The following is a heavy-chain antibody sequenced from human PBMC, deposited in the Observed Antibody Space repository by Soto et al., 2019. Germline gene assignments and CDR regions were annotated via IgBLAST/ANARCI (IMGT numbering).Heavy chain of an antibody. J-gene: IGHJ5*01. Sequence: QVQLVESGGGVVQPGRSLRLSCAASGFTFSSYGMHWVRQAPGKGLEWVAVIWYDGSNKYYADSVKGRFTISRDNSKNKLYLQMNSLRAEDTAVYYCARDLRAVAGSLDSWGQGTLVNVSS. D-gene: IGHD6-19*01. CDR3: ARDLRAVAGSLDS. CDR2: IWYDGSNK. V-gene: IGHV3-33*01. CDR1: GFTFSSYG.